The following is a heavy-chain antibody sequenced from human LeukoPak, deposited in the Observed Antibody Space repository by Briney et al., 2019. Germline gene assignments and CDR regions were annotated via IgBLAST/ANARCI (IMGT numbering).Heavy chain of an antibody. CDR3: ARGDSSSWGWFDP. CDR2: INPNSGGT. Sequence: ASVKVSCKASGYTFTGYYMHWVRQAPGQGLEWMGWINPNSGGTNYAQKFQGWVTMTGDTSISTAYMELSRLRSDDTAVYYCARGDSSSWGWFDPWGQGTLVTVSS. J-gene: IGHJ5*02. D-gene: IGHD6-13*01. V-gene: IGHV1-2*04. CDR1: GYTFTGYY.